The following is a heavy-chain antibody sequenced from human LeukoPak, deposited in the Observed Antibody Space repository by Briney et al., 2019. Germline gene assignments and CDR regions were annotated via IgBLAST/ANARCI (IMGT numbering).Heavy chain of an antibody. CDR1: GGSISSGGYY. CDR3: ARSIIVVVTAINALDI. V-gene: IGHV4-31*03. D-gene: IGHD2-21*02. Sequence: SETLSLTCTVSGGSISSGGYYWSWIRQHPGKGLEWIGYIYYSGSTYYNPSLKSRVTISVDTSKNQFSLKLSSVTAADTAVYYCARSIIVVVTAINALDIWGQGTMVTVSS. J-gene: IGHJ3*02. CDR2: IYYSGST.